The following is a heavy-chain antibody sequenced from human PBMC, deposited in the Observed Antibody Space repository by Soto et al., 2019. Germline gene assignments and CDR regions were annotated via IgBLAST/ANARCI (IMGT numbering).Heavy chain of an antibody. V-gene: IGHV4-39*01. D-gene: IGHD1-26*01. CDR3: ARHRYSGSYYRMAWFDP. J-gene: IGHJ5*02. CDR1: GGSISSSSYY. Sequence: LSLTCTVSGGSISSSSYYWGWIRQPPGKGLEWIGSIYYSGSTYYNPSLKSRVTISVDTSKNQFSLKLSSVTAADTAVYYCARHRYSGSYYRMAWFDPWGQGTLVTVSS. CDR2: IYYSGST.